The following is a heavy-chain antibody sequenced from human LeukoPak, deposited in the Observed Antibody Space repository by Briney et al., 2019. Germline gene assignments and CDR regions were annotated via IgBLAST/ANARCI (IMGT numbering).Heavy chain of an antibody. D-gene: IGHD3-10*01. Sequence: SETLSLTCAVNAGSFTGYYWSWIRQPPRKGLEWIGEVDHTGSISYNPSLRSRVTISVDTFKNQFSLTLRSVTAADRAIYYCARGGYGTGSHYRYWGQGTLVTVSS. CDR1: AGSFTGYY. CDR2: VDHTGSI. J-gene: IGHJ4*02. CDR3: ARGGYGTGSHYRY. V-gene: IGHV4-34*01.